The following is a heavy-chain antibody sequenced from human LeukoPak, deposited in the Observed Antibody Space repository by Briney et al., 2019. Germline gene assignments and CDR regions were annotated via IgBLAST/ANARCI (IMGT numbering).Heavy chain of an antibody. Sequence: SETLSLTCTVSGGSISSGSYYWSWIRQPAGKGLEWIGRIYTSGSTNYNPSLKSRVTISLGTSKNQFSLRLSSVTAADTAVYYCTYSGSNYPDYWGQGTLVIVSS. V-gene: IGHV4-61*02. J-gene: IGHJ4*02. CDR3: TYSGSNYPDY. CDR2: IYTSGST. CDR1: GGSISSGSYY. D-gene: IGHD1-26*01.